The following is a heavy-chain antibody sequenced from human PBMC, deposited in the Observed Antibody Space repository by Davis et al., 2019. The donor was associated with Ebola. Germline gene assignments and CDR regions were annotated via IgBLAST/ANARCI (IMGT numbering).Heavy chain of an antibody. J-gene: IGHJ2*01. D-gene: IGHD6-13*01. CDR3: VRRSELGPWYFDL. V-gene: IGHV1-8*01. CDR2: LNTDSGRT. CDR1: GYPFTSYD. Sequence: ASVQVSCKASGYPFTSYDINWVRQATGQGLEWMAWLNTDSGRTGCAQKFQGRLTVTRDTSISTAYMEMSSLTSEDTAVYYCVRRSELGPWYFDLWGRGTLVTVSS.